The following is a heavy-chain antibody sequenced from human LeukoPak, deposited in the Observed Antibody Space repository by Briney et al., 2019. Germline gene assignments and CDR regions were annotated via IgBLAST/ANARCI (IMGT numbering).Heavy chain of an antibody. D-gene: IGHD3-3*01. CDR3: AKVSTYYDFWNLFDY. Sequence: PGGSLRLSCAASGFRFGSDWMIWVRQAPGKGLEWVAFIRYDGSNKYYADSVKGRFTISRDNSKNTLYLQMNSLRAEDTAVYYCAKVSTYYDFWNLFDYWGQGTLVTVSS. J-gene: IGHJ4*02. V-gene: IGHV3-30*02. CDR2: IRYDGSNK. CDR1: GFRFGSDW.